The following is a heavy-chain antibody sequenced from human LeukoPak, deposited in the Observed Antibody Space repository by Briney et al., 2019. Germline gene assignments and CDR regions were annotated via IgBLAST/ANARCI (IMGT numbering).Heavy chain of an antibody. Sequence: ASVKVSCKASGGTFSSYAISWVRQAPGQGLEWMGWISAYNGNTNYAQKLQGRVTMTTDTSTSTAYMELRSLRSDDTAVYYCARDQYYYGSGKNDYWGQGTLVTVSS. J-gene: IGHJ4*02. D-gene: IGHD3-10*01. V-gene: IGHV1-18*01. CDR2: ISAYNGNT. CDR3: ARDQYYYGSGKNDY. CDR1: GGTFSSYA.